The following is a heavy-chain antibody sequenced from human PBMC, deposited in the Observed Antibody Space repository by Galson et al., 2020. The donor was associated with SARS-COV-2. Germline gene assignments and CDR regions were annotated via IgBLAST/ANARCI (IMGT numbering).Heavy chain of an antibody. J-gene: IGHJ6*03. CDR3: AREEWYDSSGTYWRDDYYYYMDV. V-gene: IGHV4-61*02. CDR2: IYTSGST. D-gene: IGHD3-22*01. Sequence: SETLSLTCTVSGGSISSGSYYWSWIRQPAGKGLEWIGRIYTSGSTNYNPSLKSRVTISVDTSKNQFSLKLSSVTAADTAVYYCAREEWYDSSGTYWRDDYYYYMDVWGKGTTVTVSS. CDR1: GGSISSGSYY.